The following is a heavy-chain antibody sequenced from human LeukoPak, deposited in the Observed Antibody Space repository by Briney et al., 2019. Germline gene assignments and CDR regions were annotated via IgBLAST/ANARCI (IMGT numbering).Heavy chain of an antibody. J-gene: IGHJ4*02. CDR1: GFTFSSYT. D-gene: IGHD5-18*01. CDR2: ITSGSYI. Sequence: GGSVRLSCAASGFTFSSYTMSWVRQAPGKGLEWVSSITSGSYIYYADSVKGRFTISRDNAKNSLFLQMNSLRSADTAVYYCARQGDIYGPYVLDYWGQGTLVTVSS. CDR3: ARQGDIYGPYVLDY. V-gene: IGHV3-21*01.